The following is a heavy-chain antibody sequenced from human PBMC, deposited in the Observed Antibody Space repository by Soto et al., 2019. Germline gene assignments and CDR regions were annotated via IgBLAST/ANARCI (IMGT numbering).Heavy chain of an antibody. J-gene: IGHJ6*02. V-gene: IGHV3-13*01. D-gene: IGHD3-10*01. Sequence: LSCAASGFTLSNHDMYWVRQATGKSLEWVSAIGIGGDTYYPASVKGRFTISRQNAKNSLYLQMNNLRAGDTAVYYCARGPGSPRYYNGMDVWGQGTTVTVSS. CDR3: ARGPGSPRYYNGMDV. CDR2: IGIGGDT. CDR1: GFTLSNHD.